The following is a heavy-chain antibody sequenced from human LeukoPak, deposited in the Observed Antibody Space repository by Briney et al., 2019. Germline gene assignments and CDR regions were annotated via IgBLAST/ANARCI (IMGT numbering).Heavy chain of an antibody. J-gene: IGHJ4*02. CDR1: GGSISSYY. CDR3: ARLQTYSSSRHFDY. D-gene: IGHD6-13*01. V-gene: IGHV4-59*01. CDR2: IYYSGST. Sequence: PSETLSLTCTVSGGSISSYYWSWIRQPPGKGLEWLGYIYYSGSTNYSPSLKSRVTISVDTSKNQFSLKLSPVTAADTAVYYCARLQTYSSSRHFDYWGQGTLVTVSS.